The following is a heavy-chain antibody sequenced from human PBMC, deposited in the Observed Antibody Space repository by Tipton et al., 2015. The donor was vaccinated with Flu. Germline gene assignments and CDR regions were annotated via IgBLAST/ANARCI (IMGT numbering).Heavy chain of an antibody. Sequence: TLSLTCTVSGGSVSSGSYYWSWIRQPPGKGLEWIGYIYYSGSTNYNPSLKSRVTISVDTSKNQFSLKLSSVTAADTAVYYCARDSYSGRGWYSDAFDIWGQGTMVTVSS. V-gene: IGHV4-61*01. D-gene: IGHD6-19*01. CDR3: ARDSYSGRGWYSDAFDI. CDR2: IYYSGST. J-gene: IGHJ3*02. CDR1: GGSVSSGSYY.